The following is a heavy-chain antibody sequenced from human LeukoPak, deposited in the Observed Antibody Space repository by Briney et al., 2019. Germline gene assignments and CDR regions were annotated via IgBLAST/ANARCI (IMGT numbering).Heavy chain of an antibody. V-gene: IGHV3-21*01. Sequence: GGSLRLSCAASGFTFTSYTMNWVRQAQGKGLEWVASIGTTSTFIQYADSVKGRFTIYRDNAKNSLFLQMNSLRAEDTAVYYCAKAHPGFDYWGQGTLVTVSS. CDR1: GFTFTSYT. J-gene: IGHJ4*02. CDR2: IGTTSTFI. CDR3: AKAHPGFDY.